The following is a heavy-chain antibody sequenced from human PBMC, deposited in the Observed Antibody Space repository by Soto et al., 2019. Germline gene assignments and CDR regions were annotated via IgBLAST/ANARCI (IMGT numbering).Heavy chain of an antibody. CDR1: GFTFTRYS. V-gene: IGHV3-21*01. CDR2: ITASSSST. Sequence: AGGSLRLSCAASGFTFTRYSMNWVRQAPGKGLEWVSSITASSSSTDYADSVKGRFTISRDNAKKSLYLQMNSLRAEDTAVYYCARWGVRFLEWPTQVVYWGQGTLVTVSS. J-gene: IGHJ4*02. D-gene: IGHD3-3*01. CDR3: ARWGVRFLEWPTQVVY.